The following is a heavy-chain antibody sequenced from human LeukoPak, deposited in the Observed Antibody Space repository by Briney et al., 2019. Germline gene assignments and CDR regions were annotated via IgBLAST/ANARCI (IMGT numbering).Heavy chain of an antibody. D-gene: IGHD3-3*01. CDR3: AKNPPLLRFLERDPGDFDY. J-gene: IGHJ4*02. Sequence: GGSLRLSCAASGFTFTSYAMTWVRQAPGKGLEWVSGISDSGGSTYYRDAVKGRFTISRDNSKNTLYLQMNSLRAEDTAVYYCAKNPPLLRFLERDPGDFDYWGQGTLVTVSS. CDR2: ISDSGGST. CDR1: GFTFTSYA. V-gene: IGHV3-23*01.